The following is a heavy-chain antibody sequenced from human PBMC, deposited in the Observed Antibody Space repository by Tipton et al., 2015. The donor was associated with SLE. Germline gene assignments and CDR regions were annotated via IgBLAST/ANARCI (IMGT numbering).Heavy chain of an antibody. J-gene: IGHJ4*02. CDR1: GFTFSSYA. D-gene: IGHD2-2*02. CDR3: AKTSTAAAIGFHLGY. Sequence: SLRLSCAASGFTFSSYAMSWVRQAPGKGLEWVSAISGGGGSTYYADSVKGRFTISRDNSKNALSLQMNSLRTEDTAVYYCAKTSTAAAIGFHLGYWGQGTLVTVSS. V-gene: IGHV3-23*01. CDR2: ISGGGGST.